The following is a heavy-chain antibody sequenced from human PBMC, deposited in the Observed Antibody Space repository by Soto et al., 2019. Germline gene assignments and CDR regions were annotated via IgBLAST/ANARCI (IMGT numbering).Heavy chain of an antibody. CDR1: CGYISNGGYY. V-gene: IGHV4-31*03. Sequence: PSETLSLTCSVSCGYISNGGYYWSRIRQHPGKGLEWIGYIYYSGSTYYNPSLKSRVTISVDTSKNQFSLKLSSVIAADTAVYYCVGGSYYDLRSWGKGTLVTVSS. CDR3: VGGSYYDLRS. CDR2: IYYSGST. J-gene: IGHJ4*02. D-gene: IGHD1-26*01.